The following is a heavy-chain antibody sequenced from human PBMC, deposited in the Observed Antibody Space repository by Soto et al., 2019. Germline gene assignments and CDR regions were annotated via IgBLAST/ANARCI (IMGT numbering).Heavy chain of an antibody. Sequence: EVQLLESGGGLVQPGGSLRLSCAASGFTFSSYAMSWVRQAPGQGLEWVSAISGSGGSTYYADSVKGRFTISRDNSKNTLYLQMNRLRAEDTAVYYCARVKQYSSSAPFDYWGQGTLVTVSS. V-gene: IGHV3-23*01. D-gene: IGHD6-6*01. CDR1: GFTFSSYA. CDR3: ARVKQYSSSAPFDY. CDR2: ISGSGGST. J-gene: IGHJ4*02.